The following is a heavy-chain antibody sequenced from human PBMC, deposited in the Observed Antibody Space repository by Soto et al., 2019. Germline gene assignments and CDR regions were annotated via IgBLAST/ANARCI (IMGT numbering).Heavy chain of an antibody. V-gene: IGHV1-46*01. CDR2: INPNGGST. D-gene: IGHD2-21*01. Sequence: QVRLVQSGAEVKKPGASVKVSCKASGYIFTNYYIHWVRQAPGQGLEWMAIINPNGGSTNCAQEFQGKITLTRAPSTSTVYMDLSSLTSEDTAVYYCSRGLYSGDKWGQGTLVTLPS. CDR1: GYIFTNYY. CDR3: SRGLYSGDK. J-gene: IGHJ4*02.